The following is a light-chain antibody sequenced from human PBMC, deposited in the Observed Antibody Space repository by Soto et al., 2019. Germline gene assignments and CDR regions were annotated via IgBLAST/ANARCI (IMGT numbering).Light chain of an antibody. CDR3: QSYDSSLSGVI. Sequence: QSVLTQPTSVSGAPGQRVTISCTGSSSNMGAGYGVNWYQHLPGTAPKLLIYGDSNRPSGVPKRFSGSKSGTSASLAITGLQAEDEADYYCQSYDSSLSGVIFGGGTKVTVL. CDR1: SSNMGAGYG. V-gene: IGLV1-40*01. J-gene: IGLJ2*01. CDR2: GDS.